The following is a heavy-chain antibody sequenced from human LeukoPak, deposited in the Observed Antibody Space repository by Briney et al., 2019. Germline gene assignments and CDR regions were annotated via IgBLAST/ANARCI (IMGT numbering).Heavy chain of an antibody. Sequence: PGGSLRLSCAASGFTFDDYAMHWVRQAPGKGLEWVSGISWNSGSIGYADSVKGRFTISRDNAKNSLYLQMNSLRAEDTALYYCTIDGITMVLGAFDIWGQGTMVTVSS. V-gene: IGHV3-9*01. CDR1: GFTFDDYA. CDR3: TIDGITMVLGAFDI. CDR2: ISWNSGSI. J-gene: IGHJ3*02. D-gene: IGHD3-10*01.